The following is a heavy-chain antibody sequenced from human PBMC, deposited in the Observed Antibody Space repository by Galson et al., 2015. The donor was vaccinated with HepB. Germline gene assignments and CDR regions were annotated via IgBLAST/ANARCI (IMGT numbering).Heavy chain of an antibody. V-gene: IGHV6-1*01. CDR3: ARDRTGGITMIRENGMDV. J-gene: IGHJ6*02. Sequence: CAISGDSVSSNSAAWNWIRQSPSRGLEWLGRTYYRSKWYNDYAVSVKSRITINPDTSKNQFSLQLNSVTPEDTAVYYCARDRTGGITMIRENGMDVWGQGTTVTVPS. CDR1: GDSVSSNSAA. CDR2: TYYRSKWYN. D-gene: IGHD3-10*01.